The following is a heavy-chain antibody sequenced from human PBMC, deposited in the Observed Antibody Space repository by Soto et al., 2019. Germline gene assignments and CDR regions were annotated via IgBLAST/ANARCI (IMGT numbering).Heavy chain of an antibody. Sequence: SVKVSCKASGGTFSSYTISWVRQAPGQGLEWMGRIIPILGIANYAQKFQGRVTISRDNSKNTLYLQMNSLRAEDTAVYYCAKDLAAAGTVSRYFDYWGQGTLVTVSS. V-gene: IGHV1-69*04. CDR3: AKDLAAAGTVSRYFDY. J-gene: IGHJ4*02. D-gene: IGHD6-13*01. CDR2: IIPILGIA. CDR1: GGTFSSYT.